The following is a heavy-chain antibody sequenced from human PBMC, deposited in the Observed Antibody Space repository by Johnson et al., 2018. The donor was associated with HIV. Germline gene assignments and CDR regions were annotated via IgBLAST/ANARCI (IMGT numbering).Heavy chain of an antibody. CDR1: GFTFSRYA. CDR3: AREAGTAFDI. Sequence: QVQLVESGGRVVQPGRSLRLSCAPSGFTFSRYAMHWVRQAPGKGLEWVAVISYHGSNKYYADSVKGRFTISRDNSKNTLYLQMNSLRAEDTAVYYCAREAGTAFDIWGQGTMVTVSS. J-gene: IGHJ3*02. V-gene: IGHV3-30-3*01. CDR2: ISYHGSNK.